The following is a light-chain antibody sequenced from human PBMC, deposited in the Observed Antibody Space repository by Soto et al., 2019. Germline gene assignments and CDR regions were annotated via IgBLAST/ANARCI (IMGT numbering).Light chain of an antibody. Sequence: TVVSQSPATLSLSKGERATLSCRASQSVSSYLAWYQQKPGQAPRLLIYDASNRATGIPARFSGSGSGTDFTLTISSLEPADFAVYYCQQRSNWPLTFGGGTKVDIK. V-gene: IGKV3-11*01. CDR2: DAS. CDR1: QSVSSY. CDR3: QQRSNWPLT. J-gene: IGKJ4*01.